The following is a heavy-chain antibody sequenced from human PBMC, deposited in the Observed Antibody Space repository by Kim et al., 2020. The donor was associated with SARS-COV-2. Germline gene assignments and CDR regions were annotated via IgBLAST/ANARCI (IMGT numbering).Heavy chain of an antibody. D-gene: IGHD3-10*01. Sequence: GGSLRLSCAASGFTFSSYGMHWVRQAPGKGLEWVAVIWYDGSNKYYADSVKDRFTISRDNSKNTLYLQMNSLRAEDTAVYYCARDGWRTERITMVRGVIRRYYMDVWGKGTTVTVSS. CDR1: GFTFSSYG. V-gene: IGHV3-33*01. CDR3: ARDGWRTERITMVRGVIRRYYMDV. J-gene: IGHJ6*03. CDR2: IWYDGSNK.